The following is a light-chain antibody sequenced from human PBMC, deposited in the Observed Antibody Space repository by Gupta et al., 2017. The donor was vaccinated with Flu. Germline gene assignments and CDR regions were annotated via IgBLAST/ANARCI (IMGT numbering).Light chain of an antibody. CDR2: LGS. Sequence: DSVRTQSPLSLPGTRGEPASISCRSSQSLLHSNGYNYLDWYLQKPGQSPQLLIYLGSNRASGVPDRFSGSGSGTDFTLKISRVEAEDVWVYYCMQALHTPPTFGGGTKVEIK. V-gene: IGKV2-28*01. CDR3: MQALHTPPT. J-gene: IGKJ4*01. CDR1: QSLLHSNGYNY.